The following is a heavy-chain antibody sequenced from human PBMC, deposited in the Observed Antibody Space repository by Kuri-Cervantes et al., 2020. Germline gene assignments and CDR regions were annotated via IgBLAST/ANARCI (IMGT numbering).Heavy chain of an antibody. CDR2: IYYSGST. J-gene: IGHJ4*02. V-gene: IGHV4-59*12. D-gene: IGHD6-6*01. CDR1: GGSISSYY. CDR3: ARRGRGWSLVY. Sequence: SETLSLTCTVSGGSISSYYWSWIRQPPGKGLEWIGYIYYSGSTNYNPSLKSRVTISVDTSTNQFSLRLSSVTAADTAVYYCARRGRGWSLVYWGQGTLVTVSS.